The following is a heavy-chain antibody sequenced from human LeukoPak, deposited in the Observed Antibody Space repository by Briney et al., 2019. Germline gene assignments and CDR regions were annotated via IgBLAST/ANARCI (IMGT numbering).Heavy chain of an antibody. D-gene: IGHD1-14*01. CDR2: IYPGDSDT. V-gene: IGHV5-51*01. CDR3: ARREPGQGKYYFDY. J-gene: IGHJ4*02. Sequence: GESLKISCKGSGYSFTNYWIGWVRQMPGKGLEWMGIIYPGDSDTRYSPSFQGQVTISADKSISTAYLQWNSLKASDTAMYFCARREPGQGKYYFDYWSQGTLVTVSS. CDR1: GYSFTNYW.